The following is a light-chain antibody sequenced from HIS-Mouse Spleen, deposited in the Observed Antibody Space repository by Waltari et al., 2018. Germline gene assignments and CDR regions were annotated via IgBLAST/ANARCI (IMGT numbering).Light chain of an antibody. CDR3: AAWDDSLNGYV. J-gene: IGLJ1*01. Sequence: QSVLTQPPSASGTPGQRVTISCSGISSNIGSTTANCYQPLPGPDPKILIYSNNPRPSGVPDRFSGSKSGTSASLAISGLQSEDEADYYCAAWDDSLNGYVFGTGTKVTVL. CDR1: SSNIGSTT. V-gene: IGLV1-44*01. CDR2: SNN.